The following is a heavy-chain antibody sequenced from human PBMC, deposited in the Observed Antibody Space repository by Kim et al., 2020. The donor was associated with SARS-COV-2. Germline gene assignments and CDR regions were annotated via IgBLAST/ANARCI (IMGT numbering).Heavy chain of an antibody. CDR3: ARAYYDFWSGYYGWYFDL. Sequence: SETLSLTCALYGASFSASSWSWIRQPPGKGLEWIGEMHHSGTSYYNPSLNSRVIISVDTSKKQFSLRLTSVTAADTAVYDCARAYYDFWSGYYGWYFDLWGRGTLVTVSS. V-gene: IGHV4-34*01. CDR2: MHHSGTS. J-gene: IGHJ2*01. CDR1: GASFSASS. D-gene: IGHD3-3*01.